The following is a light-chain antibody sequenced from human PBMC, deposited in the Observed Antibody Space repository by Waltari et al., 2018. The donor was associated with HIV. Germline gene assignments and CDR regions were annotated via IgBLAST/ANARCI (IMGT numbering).Light chain of an antibody. CDR3: QQSYNMHT. CDR1: QSITDY. Sequence: DIKMAQSPSSLSASVGDRVTISCRASQSITDYLNWNQQKPGKAPKLLIYGASTLESGVPSRFSGSGSGRDFTLTISSLQPEDFATYYCQQSYNMHTFGQGTRLDIK. V-gene: IGKV1-39*01. J-gene: IGKJ2*01. CDR2: GAS.